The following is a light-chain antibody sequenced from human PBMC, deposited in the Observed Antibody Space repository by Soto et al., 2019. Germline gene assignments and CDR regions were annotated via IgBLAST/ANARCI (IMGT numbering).Light chain of an antibody. V-gene: IGKV3-20*01. CDR2: DAS. J-gene: IGKJ1*01. Sequence: EIVLTQSPGTLSLSPGERATLSCRASQSVSSNYLACYQQRPGQAPRLLFYDASSRATGVPDRFSGSGSGTDFTLTSSRLGSEDFAVYYCHQYGGSPGTLGQGTKVEIK. CDR1: QSVSSNY. CDR3: HQYGGSPGT.